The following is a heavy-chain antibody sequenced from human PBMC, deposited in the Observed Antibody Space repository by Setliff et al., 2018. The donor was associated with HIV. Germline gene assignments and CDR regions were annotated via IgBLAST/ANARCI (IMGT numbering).Heavy chain of an antibody. J-gene: IGHJ4*02. Sequence: PSETLSLTCTVTGGSISSGGFYWTWIRQHPGKGLEWIGYIYNTGSTYHSPSLESRVTISLDTSKNQFFLKLSSVTAPDTAIYYCARGSMPDYWGQGTLVTVSS. CDR2: IYNTGST. CDR1: GGSISSGGFY. D-gene: IGHD2-2*01. V-gene: IGHV4-31*03. CDR3: ARGSMPDY.